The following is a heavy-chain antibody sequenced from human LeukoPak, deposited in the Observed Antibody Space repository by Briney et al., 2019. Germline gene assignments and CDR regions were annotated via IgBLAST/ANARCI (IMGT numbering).Heavy chain of an antibody. V-gene: IGHV3-66*01. D-gene: IGHD5-24*01. J-gene: IGHJ4*02. CDR3: ARDLAGYNSFDY. CDR1: GFTVSSNY. CDR2: IYSGGST. Sequence: PGGSLRLSCAASGFTVSSNYMSWVRQAPGKGLEWVSSIYSGGSTYYTDSVKGRFTISRDNSKNTLYLQMNSLRAEDTAVYYCARDLAGYNSFDYWGQGTLVTVSS.